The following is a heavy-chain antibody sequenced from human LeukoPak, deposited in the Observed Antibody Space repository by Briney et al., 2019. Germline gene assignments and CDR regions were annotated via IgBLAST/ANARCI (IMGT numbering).Heavy chain of an antibody. CDR3: ARDNIQFDP. J-gene: IGHJ5*02. D-gene: IGHD2/OR15-2a*01. Sequence: ETLSLTCAVSGGSISTYYWSWIRQPPGKGLEWIGYIYYDGSANYNPSLKSRVTISEDTSKNQISLKLSSVTAADTAVYYCARDNIQFDPWGQGTLVTVSS. CDR2: IYYDGSA. V-gene: IGHV4-59*01. CDR1: GGSISTYY.